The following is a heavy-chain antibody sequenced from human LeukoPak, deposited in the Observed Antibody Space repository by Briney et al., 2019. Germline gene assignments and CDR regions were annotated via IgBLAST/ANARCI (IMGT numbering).Heavy chain of an antibody. CDR1: GFTFSSYA. J-gene: IGHJ4*02. D-gene: IGHD3-22*01. CDR3: APTRVVVPI. CDR2: ISPSSSAI. V-gene: IGHV3-48*02. Sequence: PGGSLRLSCAASGFTFSSYAMNWVRQAPGKGLEWVSCISPSSSAIYYADSVKGRFTISRDNAKNSLYLQMNSLRDEDTAVYYCAPTRVVVPIWGQGTLVTVSS.